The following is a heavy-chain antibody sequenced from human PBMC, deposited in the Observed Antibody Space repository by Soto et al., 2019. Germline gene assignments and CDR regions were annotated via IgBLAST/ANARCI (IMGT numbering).Heavy chain of an antibody. CDR2: IIPTLGRT. D-gene: IGHD3-10*02. CDR3: ARDPLSSFAMDV. V-gene: IGHV1-69*11. CDR1: GDTFSSYA. Sequence: GPSVKVSCKASGDTFSSYAISWVRQAPGKGLEWMGKIIPTLGRTNYAQKFQGRLTISADDSTSTAYMELSSLLSEDTAVYYCARDPLSSFAMDVWGQGTTVTVSS. J-gene: IGHJ6*02.